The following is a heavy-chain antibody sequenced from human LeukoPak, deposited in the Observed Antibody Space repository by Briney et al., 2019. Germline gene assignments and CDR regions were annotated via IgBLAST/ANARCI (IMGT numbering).Heavy chain of an antibody. CDR3: ARAGSLIRYYYYMDV. D-gene: IGHD3-22*01. V-gene: IGHV4-4*07. J-gene: IGHJ6*03. CDR2: IYTSGST. CDR1: GGSISSYY. Sequence: SETLSLTCTVSGGSISSYYWSWIRQPAGKGLEWIGRIYTSGSTNYNPSLKSRVTISVDTSKNQFSLKLSSVTAADTAVYYCARAGSLIRYYYYMDVWGKGTTVTISS.